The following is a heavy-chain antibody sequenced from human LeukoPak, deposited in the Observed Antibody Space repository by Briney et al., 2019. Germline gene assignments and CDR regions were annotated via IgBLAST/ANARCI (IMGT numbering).Heavy chain of an antibody. CDR2: INPNSRST. D-gene: IGHD6-13*01. V-gene: IGHV1-2*02. CDR1: GYTFTGYY. J-gene: IGHJ4*02. CDR3: ARDGGIAAAGTDY. Sequence: ASVKVSCKASGYTFTGYYMPLLRQAPGQGLEWMGLINPNSRSTNYAQKFQSRGTKTRDTSINTAYMGLSRLKSGDTAVYYCARDGGIAAAGTDYWGQGTLVTVSS.